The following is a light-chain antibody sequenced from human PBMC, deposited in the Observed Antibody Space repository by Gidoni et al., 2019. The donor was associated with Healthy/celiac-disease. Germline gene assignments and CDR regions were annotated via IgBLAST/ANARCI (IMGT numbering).Light chain of an antibody. Sequence: DIQMTQSPSSLSASVGDRVTITCQASQAISNYLNWYQQKQGKAPKLLIYDASNLETGVPSRFSGSGSGTDFTCTISSLQPEDIATYYCQQYDNLPSTFGQGTKLEIQ. J-gene: IGKJ2*01. CDR2: DAS. CDR1: QAISNY. CDR3: QQYDNLPST. V-gene: IGKV1-33*01.